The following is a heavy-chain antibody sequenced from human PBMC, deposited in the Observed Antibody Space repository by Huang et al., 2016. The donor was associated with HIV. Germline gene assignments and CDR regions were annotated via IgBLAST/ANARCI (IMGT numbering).Heavy chain of an antibody. D-gene: IGHD3-16*01. J-gene: IGHJ4*02. CDR2: ILPLFRAP. V-gene: IGHV1-69*01. CDR1: GGSFSDQI. Sequence: QVQLEQSGPAVRKPGSSVKVSCQASGGSFSDQIISWVRQAPGQRLEWMGGILPLFRAPAYAQELKGRVTMTADESTATIYMELNSLTSEDTAVYYCAMSLRYQYDSRSYWGRYFDYWGQGTLVTVSS. CDR3: AMSLRYQYDSRSYWGRYFDY.